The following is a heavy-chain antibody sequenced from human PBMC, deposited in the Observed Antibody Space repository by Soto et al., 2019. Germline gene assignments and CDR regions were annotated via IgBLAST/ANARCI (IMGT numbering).Heavy chain of an antibody. CDR3: ARGTYFGSAWGTYRVGSSGCFDY. D-gene: IGHD3-16*02. Sequence: QVQLQESGPGLVKPSQTLSLTCSISGGSISSGDNYWSWIRQPPGKGLEWIGYIHSSGSTFYNPSLKSRVTISIDTSKNQFSLKLSSVTAADTAVYSCARGTYFGSAWGTYRVGSSGCFDYWGQGTLVSVSS. V-gene: IGHV4-30-4*01. CDR1: GGSISSGDNY. J-gene: IGHJ4*02. CDR2: IHSSGST.